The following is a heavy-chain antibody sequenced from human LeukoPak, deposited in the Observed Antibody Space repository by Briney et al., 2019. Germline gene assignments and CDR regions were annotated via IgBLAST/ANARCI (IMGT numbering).Heavy chain of an antibody. CDR2: INPNTGGT. V-gene: IGHV1-2*02. D-gene: IGHD6-19*01. J-gene: IGHJ4*02. Sequence: ASVEVSCKASGYTFTNYYVHWVRQAPGQGLEWMGWINPNTGGTNYAQKFQGRIAMTRDTSISTAYMELSSLRSDDTAVYYCARDPGRGWSLDYWGQGTLVTVAS. CDR3: ARDPGRGWSLDY. CDR1: GYTFTNYY.